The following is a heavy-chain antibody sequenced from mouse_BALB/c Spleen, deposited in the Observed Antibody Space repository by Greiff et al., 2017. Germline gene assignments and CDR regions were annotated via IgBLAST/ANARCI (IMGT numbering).Heavy chain of an antibody. CDR3: ARSGTTVVAPYWYFDV. CDR2: IDPANGNT. D-gene: IGHD1-1*01. CDR1: GFNIKDTY. Sequence: VQLQQSGAELVKPGASVKLSCTASGFNIKDTYMHWVKQRPEQGLEWIGRIDPANGNTKYDPKFQGKATITADTSSNTAYLQLSSLTSEDTAVYYCARSGTTVVAPYWYFDVWGAGTTVTVS. J-gene: IGHJ1*01. V-gene: IGHV14-3*02.